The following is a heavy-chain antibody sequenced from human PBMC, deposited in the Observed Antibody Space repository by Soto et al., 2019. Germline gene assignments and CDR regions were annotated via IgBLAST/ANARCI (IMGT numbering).Heavy chain of an antibody. J-gene: IGHJ3*02. D-gene: IGHD1-1*01. CDR2: IDGDGSA. CDR1: GFTLSNYA. CDR3: AKDAVSYNGIYDPFDI. Sequence: EVQLLESGGGLVQPGGSLRLSCVASGFTLSNYAMSWVRQAPGKGLEWVSVIDGDGSAKFADSVKGRLTVSRDNSKNTLYLQMDSLRAEDTVIYYCAKDAVSYNGIYDPFDIWGRGTMVTVSS. V-gene: IGHV3-23*01.